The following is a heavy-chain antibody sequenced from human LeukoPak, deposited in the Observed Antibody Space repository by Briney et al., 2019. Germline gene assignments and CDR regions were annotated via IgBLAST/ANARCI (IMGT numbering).Heavy chain of an antibody. CDR3: ARENIAARWWFDP. Sequence: PTETLSLTCTVSGGSISSYYWSWIRQPPGKGLEWIGYIYYSGSTNYNPSLKSRVTISVDTSKNQFSLKLSSVTAADTAVYYCARENIAARWWFDPWGQGTLVTVSS. V-gene: IGHV4-59*12. D-gene: IGHD6-6*01. J-gene: IGHJ5*02. CDR1: GGSISSYY. CDR2: IYYSGST.